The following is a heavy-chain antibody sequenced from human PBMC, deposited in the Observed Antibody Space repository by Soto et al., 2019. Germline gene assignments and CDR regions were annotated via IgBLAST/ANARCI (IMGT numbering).Heavy chain of an antibody. CDR2: IYHGGTT. V-gene: IGHV4-38-2*02. J-gene: IGHJ4*01. CDR3: ARVHVMVVAGSTFDY. CDR1: GYSIRSGSY. D-gene: IGHD6-19*01. Sequence: SETLSLTCSVSGYSIRSGSYWGWIRQPPGKGPEWIASIYHGGTTFYNPSLKSRITISVDTSNKQFSLKLRSVTAADTAVYYCARVHVMVVAGSTFDYWGRGTLVTVSS.